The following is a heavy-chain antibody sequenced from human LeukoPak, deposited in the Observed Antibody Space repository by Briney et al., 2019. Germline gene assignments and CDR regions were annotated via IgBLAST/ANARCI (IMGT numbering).Heavy chain of an antibody. CDR2: INPNSGDT. J-gene: IGHJ5*02. Sequence: GASVKVSCKASGYIFTGYCMYWVRQAPGQGLECMGWINPNSGDTNYAAKFQGRVTMTRDTSISTAYMELSRLRSDDTAVYYCARDRDGSRSLFDPWGQGTLVTVSS. CDR3: ARDRDGSRSLFDP. D-gene: IGHD2-2*01. CDR1: GYIFTGYC. V-gene: IGHV1-2*02.